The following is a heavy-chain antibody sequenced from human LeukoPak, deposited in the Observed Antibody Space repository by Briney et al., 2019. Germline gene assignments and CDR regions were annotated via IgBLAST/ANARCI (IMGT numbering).Heavy chain of an antibody. CDR3: ARGRQDRIQLWSRPFDY. CDR2: IYSGGST. D-gene: IGHD5-18*01. Sequence: GGSLRLSYAASGFTVSSNYLSWVRQAPGKGLEWVSVIYSGGSTYYADSVKGRFTISRDNSKNTLYLQMNSLRAEDTAVYYCARGRQDRIQLWSRPFDYWGQGTLVTVSS. CDR1: GFTVSSNY. V-gene: IGHV3-66*01. J-gene: IGHJ4*02.